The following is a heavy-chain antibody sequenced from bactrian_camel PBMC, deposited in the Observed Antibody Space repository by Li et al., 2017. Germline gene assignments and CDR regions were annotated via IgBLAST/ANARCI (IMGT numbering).Heavy chain of an antibody. V-gene: IGHV3S40*01. CDR1: GYKYSSNC. Sequence: VQLVESGGGSVQAGGSLRLSCAASGYKYSSNCIGWLRQAPGKEREGVAIIQPFSDAKYYADSVKGRFIISRDGAENTVSLQMNSLKPEDTAMYYCAADRMACLRSSVQIEAYNYWGQGTQVTVS. D-gene: IGHD1*01. CDR2: IQPFSDAK. CDR3: AADRMACLRSSVQIEAYNY. J-gene: IGHJ4*01.